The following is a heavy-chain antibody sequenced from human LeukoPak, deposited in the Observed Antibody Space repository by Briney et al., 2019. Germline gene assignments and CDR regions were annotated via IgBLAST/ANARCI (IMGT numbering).Heavy chain of an antibody. V-gene: IGHV3-66*01. J-gene: IGHJ3*02. Sequence: GGSLRLSCAASGFTVTSSYMSWVRLAPGKGLEWLSAIYSGDNTYYADSVKGRFTISRDDAKNSLYLQMNSLRAEDTAIYYCVRDHLWSFDIWGQGTVVTVSS. CDR1: GFTVTSSY. D-gene: IGHD2-21*01. CDR2: IYSGDNT. CDR3: VRDHLWSFDI.